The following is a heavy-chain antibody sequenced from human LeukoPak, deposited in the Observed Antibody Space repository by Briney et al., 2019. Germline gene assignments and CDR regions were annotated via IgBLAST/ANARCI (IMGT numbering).Heavy chain of an antibody. CDR3: AKDKGRQEQLWFPYYYYYYGMDV. CDR2: IKQDGSEK. V-gene: IGHV3-7*03. J-gene: IGHJ6*02. D-gene: IGHD5-18*01. CDR1: GFTFSSYW. Sequence: GGSLRLSCAASGFTFSSYWMSWVRQAPGKGLEWVANIKQDGSEKYYVDAVKGRFTVSRDNAKNSLYLQMNSLRAEDTALYYCAKDKGRQEQLWFPYYYYYYGMDVWGQGTTVTVSS.